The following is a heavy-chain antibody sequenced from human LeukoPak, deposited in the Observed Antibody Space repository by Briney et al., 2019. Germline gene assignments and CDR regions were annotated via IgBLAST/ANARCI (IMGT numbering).Heavy chain of an antibody. V-gene: IGHV3-21*01. D-gene: IGHD3-9*01. CDR3: SRVVQDVTGADY. CDR2: ISASSINT. Sequence: GGSLRLSCAASGFSVSNYVMNWVRQAPGKGLEWVSGISASSINTYYAESVKGRFTVSRDNAKNSLYLQMNSLRAEDTAVYYCSRVVQDVTGADYWGQGTLVIVSS. CDR1: GFSVSNYV. J-gene: IGHJ4*02.